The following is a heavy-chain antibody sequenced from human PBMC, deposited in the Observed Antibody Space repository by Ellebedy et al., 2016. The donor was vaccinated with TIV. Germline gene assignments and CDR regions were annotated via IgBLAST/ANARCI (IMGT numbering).Heavy chain of an antibody. CDR3: ARDGPWGYHGFDP. D-gene: IGHD3-16*02. J-gene: IGHJ5*02. Sequence: AASVKVSCKASGYTFTSYGISWVRQAPGQGLEWMGWINPYNGNTNYVQKLQDRVTITTDTSTSTAYMELRSLRSDGAAVYYCARDGPWGYHGFDPWGQGTLVTVSS. CDR2: INPYNGNT. CDR1: GYTFTSYG. V-gene: IGHV1-18*01.